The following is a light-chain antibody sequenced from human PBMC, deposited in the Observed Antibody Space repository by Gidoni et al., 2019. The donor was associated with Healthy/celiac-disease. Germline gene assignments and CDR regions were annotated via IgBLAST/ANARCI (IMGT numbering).Light chain of an antibody. CDR2: AAS. V-gene: IGKV1-39*01. CDR1: QSINSY. J-gene: IGKJ1*01. Sequence: DIQMTPSPSSLSASVGDRVTITCRASQSINSYLNWYQQKPGKAPKLLIYAASSLQSGVPSRFSGSGSGTDFTLTISSLQPEDFATYYCQQSYSTPPWTFGQGTKVEIK. CDR3: QQSYSTPPWT.